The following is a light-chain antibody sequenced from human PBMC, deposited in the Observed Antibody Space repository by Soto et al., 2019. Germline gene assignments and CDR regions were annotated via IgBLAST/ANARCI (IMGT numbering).Light chain of an antibody. Sequence: QSALTQPASVSGSPGQSISLSCTGTSGDIGAYNYVSWYQQHPGKAPKLLISEVNNRPSGISVRFSGAKSGNTASLTISGLQAEDEADYYCSSYTNTDTPVVFGGGTKLTVL. J-gene: IGLJ3*02. V-gene: IGLV2-14*01. CDR2: EVN. CDR1: SGDIGAYNY. CDR3: SSYTNTDTPVV.